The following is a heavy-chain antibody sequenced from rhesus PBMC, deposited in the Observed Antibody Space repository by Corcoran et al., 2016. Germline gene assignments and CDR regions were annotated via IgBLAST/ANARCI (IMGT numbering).Heavy chain of an antibody. CDR2: INGNGDNT. V-gene: IGHV4-80*01. J-gene: IGHJ6*01. CDR1: GTSFNIYW. Sequence: QVQVQESGPGLVKPSETLSLTCTVSGTSFNIYWWSWVRPPPGKGLEWIGEINGNGDNTNYNPSIKSRVNFSRDASKNQFYLKMTSVTVADTAVYFCARDRREYHSYGLDSWGQGVVVTVSS. D-gene: IGHD2-15*01. CDR3: ARDRREYHSYGLDS.